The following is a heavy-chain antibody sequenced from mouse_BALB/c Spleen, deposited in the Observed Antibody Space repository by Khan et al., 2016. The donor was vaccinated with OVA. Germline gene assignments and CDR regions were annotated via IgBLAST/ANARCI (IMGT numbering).Heavy chain of an antibody. CDR2: INYSGST. D-gene: IGHD2-14*01. CDR1: GYSITSDYA. Sequence: VQLKESGPGLVKPSQSLSLTCTVTGYSITSDYAWNWIRQFPGNKLEWMGYINYSGSTSYHPSPKSRISITRDTSKNQFFLQLNSVTTEDTATYYCARGVRLTYWGQGTLVTVSA. V-gene: IGHV3-2*02. CDR3: ARGVRLTY. J-gene: IGHJ3*01.